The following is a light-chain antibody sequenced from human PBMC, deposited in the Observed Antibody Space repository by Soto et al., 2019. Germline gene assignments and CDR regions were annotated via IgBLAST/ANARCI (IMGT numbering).Light chain of an antibody. CDR1: SGDIGDYNY. CDR2: DVS. Sequence: QSALTQPASVSGSPGQSITISCVGTSGDIGDYNYVSWYQQPPGKVPKVIIYDVSNRPSGVSYRFSGTKSGNTASLTVSGLQAEDEADYYGCSYTRSGTLIFGTGTKLTVL. V-gene: IGLV2-14*01. J-gene: IGLJ1*01. CDR3: CSYTRSGTLI.